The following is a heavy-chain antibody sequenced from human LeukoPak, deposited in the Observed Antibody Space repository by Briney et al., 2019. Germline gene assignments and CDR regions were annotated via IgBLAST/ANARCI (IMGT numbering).Heavy chain of an antibody. CDR1: GFTFSSYW. Sequence: GGSLRLSCAASGFTFSSYWMSWVRQAPGKGLEWVANIKQDGSEKYYVDSVKGRFTISRDNAKNSLYLQMNSLRAEDTAVYYCARAEYCSSTSCYGDAFDIWGQGTTVTVSS. CDR3: ARAEYCSSTSCYGDAFDI. CDR2: IKQDGSEK. V-gene: IGHV3-7*03. J-gene: IGHJ3*02. D-gene: IGHD2-2*01.